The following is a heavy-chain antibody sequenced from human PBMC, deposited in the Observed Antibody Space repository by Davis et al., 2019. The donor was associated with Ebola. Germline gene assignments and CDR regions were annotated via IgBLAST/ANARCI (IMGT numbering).Heavy chain of an antibody. CDR1: GLTFRIYA. J-gene: IGHJ3*01. CDR2: LSGGGDNT. CDR3: AKEIYKSTSIGAFDL. V-gene: IGHV3-23*01. D-gene: IGHD5-12*01. Sequence: GESLKISCAASGLTFRIYAMTWVRQAPGKGLEWVSGLSGGGDNTQYADSVKGRFIIYRDNSNNNLVLQMNSLRAEDTALYFCAKEIYKSTSIGAFDLWGQGTMVIVSS.